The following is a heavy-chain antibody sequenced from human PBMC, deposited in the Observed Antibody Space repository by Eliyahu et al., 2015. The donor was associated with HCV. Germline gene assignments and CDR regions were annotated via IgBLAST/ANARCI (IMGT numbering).Heavy chain of an antibody. CDR3: AADDFWSGYSYGMDV. Sequence: QMQLVQSGPEVKKPGTSVKVSXKASGFTFTSSAVQWVRQARGQRLEWIGWIVVGSGNTNYAQKFQERVTITRDMSTSTAYMELSSLRSEDTAVYYCAADDFWSGYSYGMDVWGQGTTVTVSS. CDR2: IVVGSGNT. CDR1: GFTFTSSA. V-gene: IGHV1-58*01. J-gene: IGHJ6*02. D-gene: IGHD3-3*01.